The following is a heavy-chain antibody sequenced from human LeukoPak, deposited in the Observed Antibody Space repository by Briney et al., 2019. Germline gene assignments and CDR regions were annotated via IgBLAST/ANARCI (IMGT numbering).Heavy chain of an antibody. Sequence: SETLSLTCTVSGGSISSYYWSWVRQPPGKGLEWIGYIYYSGSTNYNPSLKSRVTISVDTSKNQFSLKLSSVTAADTAVYYCARALGSERYFDWLVGYWGQGTLVTVSS. D-gene: IGHD3-9*01. CDR3: ARALGSERYFDWLVGY. CDR1: GGSISSYY. CDR2: IYYSGST. V-gene: IGHV4-59*01. J-gene: IGHJ4*02.